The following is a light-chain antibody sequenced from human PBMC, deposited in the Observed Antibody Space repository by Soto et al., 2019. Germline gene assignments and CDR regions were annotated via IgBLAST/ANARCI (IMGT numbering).Light chain of an antibody. Sequence: DIQMTQSPSTLSASVGDRVTITCRASQSISSWLAWYQQKPGKAPKLLIYDASSLESGVPSGFSGSGSGTEFTLTISSLQPDDFATYYCQQYNSYSGGTFGQGTKVEIK. CDR2: DAS. CDR3: QQYNSYSGGT. J-gene: IGKJ1*01. CDR1: QSISSW. V-gene: IGKV1-5*01.